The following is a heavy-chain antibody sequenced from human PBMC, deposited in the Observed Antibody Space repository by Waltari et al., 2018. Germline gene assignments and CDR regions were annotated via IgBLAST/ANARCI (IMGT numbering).Heavy chain of an antibody. Sequence: QLQLQESGPGLVKPSETLSLTCTVSGGSISSSSYYWGWIRQPPGKGLEWIGSIYYSVCTYYNPSLKSRVTISVDTSKNQFSLKLSSVTAADTAVYYCARHAILFKYSSSPTEAFDIWGQGTMVTVSS. D-gene: IGHD6-13*01. CDR1: GGSISSSSYY. V-gene: IGHV4-39*01. J-gene: IGHJ3*02. CDR2: IYYSVCT. CDR3: ARHAILFKYSSSPTEAFDI.